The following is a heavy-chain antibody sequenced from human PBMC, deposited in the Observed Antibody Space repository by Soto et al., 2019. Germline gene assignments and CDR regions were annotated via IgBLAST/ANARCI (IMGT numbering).Heavy chain of an antibody. J-gene: IGHJ6*02. CDR2: ISYDGSNK. V-gene: IGHV3-30-3*01. CDR1: GFTFSSYA. CDR3: ARVSSSTSKYYYYGMDV. D-gene: IGHD2-2*01. Sequence: GGSLRLSCAASGFTFSSYAMHWVRQAPGKGLEWVAVISYDGSNKYYADSVKGRFTISRDNSKNTLYLQMNSLRAEDTAVYYCARVSSSTSKYYYYGMDVWGQGTTVTVS.